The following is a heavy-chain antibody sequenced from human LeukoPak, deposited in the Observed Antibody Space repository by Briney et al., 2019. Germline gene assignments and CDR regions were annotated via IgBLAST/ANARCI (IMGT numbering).Heavy chain of an antibody. D-gene: IGHD3-3*01. V-gene: IGHV4-39*07. CDR2: MYSSGST. CDR1: GGSISSSSYY. Sequence: SETLSLTCTVSGGSISSSSYYWGWIRQPPGKGLEWIGSMYSSGSTYYNPSLKSRVTISVDTSKNQFSLKLSSVTAADTAVYYCARRDDVWGQGTLVTVSS. CDR3: ARRDDV. J-gene: IGHJ4*02.